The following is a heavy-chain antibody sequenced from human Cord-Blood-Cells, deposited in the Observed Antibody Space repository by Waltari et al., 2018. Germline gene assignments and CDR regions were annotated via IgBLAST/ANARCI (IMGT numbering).Heavy chain of an antibody. Sequence: QVQLVQSGAEVKKPGASVKVSCKASGYTFTGYYMHWVRPAPGPGLEWMGWYNPNSGGTNSAQKFQGWVTMTRDTSISTAYMELSRLRSDDTAVYYCARASITGDDAFDIWGQGTMVTVSS. CDR2: YNPNSGGT. V-gene: IGHV1-2*04. J-gene: IGHJ3*02. CDR3: ARASITGDDAFDI. D-gene: IGHD7-27*01. CDR1: GYTFTGYY.